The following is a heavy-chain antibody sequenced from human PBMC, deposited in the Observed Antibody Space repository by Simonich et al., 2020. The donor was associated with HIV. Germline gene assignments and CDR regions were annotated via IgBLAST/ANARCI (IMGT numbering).Heavy chain of an antibody. CDR1: GGSFSGNY. CDR2: INHSEST. J-gene: IGHJ4*02. V-gene: IGHV4-34*01. D-gene: IGHD2-2*01. CDR3: ARGFYQRLYYFDY. Sequence: QGQLQQWGAGLLKPSETLSLTCAVYGGSFSGNYWSWIRTPPGKGLEWIGEINHSESTNDNPSHKSRVTISVGTSKNQFSLKLSSVTAADTAVYYCARGFYQRLYYFDYWGQGTLVTVSS.